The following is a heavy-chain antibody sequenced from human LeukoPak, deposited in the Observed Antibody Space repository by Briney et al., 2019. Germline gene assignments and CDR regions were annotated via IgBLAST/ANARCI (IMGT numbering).Heavy chain of an antibody. Sequence: SQTLSLTCTVSGYSISSGYYWGWIRQPPGKGLEWIGSIYHSGSTYYNPSLKSRVTISVDTSKNQFSLKLSSVIAADTAVYYCARGMYYYDSSGYPHWFDPWGQGTLVTVSS. D-gene: IGHD3-22*01. CDR3: ARGMYYYDSSGYPHWFDP. V-gene: IGHV4-38-2*02. J-gene: IGHJ5*02. CDR2: IYHSGST. CDR1: GYSISSGYY.